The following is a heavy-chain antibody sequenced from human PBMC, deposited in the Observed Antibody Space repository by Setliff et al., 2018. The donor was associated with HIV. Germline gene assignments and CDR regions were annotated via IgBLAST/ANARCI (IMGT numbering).Heavy chain of an antibody. Sequence: SETLSLTCDVSGDSITSGDFFWSWIRQSPGKGLEWIGYVYFSGSATHNPSLKSPVSISVDTSKNQFYLTRSSVTAADTAVYYCARGRVFCDGDSCYHFDYWGQGGLVTVSS. CDR1: GDSITSGDFF. V-gene: IGHV4-31*11. D-gene: IGHD2-21*02. J-gene: IGHJ4*02. CDR2: VYFSGSA. CDR3: ARGRVFCDGDSCYHFDY.